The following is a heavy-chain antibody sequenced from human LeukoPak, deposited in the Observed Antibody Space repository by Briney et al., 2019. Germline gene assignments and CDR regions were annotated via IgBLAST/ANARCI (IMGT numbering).Heavy chain of an antibody. V-gene: IGHV3-23*01. J-gene: IGHJ4*02. Sequence: PGGSLRLSCEASGFTFSSYAMSWVRQAPGKGLEWVSAISGSGVSTYYADSVKGRFTISRDNSKNTLYLQMNSLRAEDTAVYYCAKAPDYGGNYHCIDYWGQGTLVTVSS. D-gene: IGHD4-23*01. CDR2: ISGSGVST. CDR1: GFTFSSYA. CDR3: AKAPDYGGNYHCIDY.